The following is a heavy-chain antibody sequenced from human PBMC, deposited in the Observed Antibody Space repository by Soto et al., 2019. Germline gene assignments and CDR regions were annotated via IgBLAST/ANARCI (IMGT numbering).Heavy chain of an antibody. J-gene: IGHJ4*02. CDR1: GGSISSGCYS. Sequence: SETMSLTCAVAGGSISSGCYSWSWIRQPPGKGLEWIGYIYHSGSTYYNPSLKSRVTISVDTSKNQFSLKLSSVTAADTAVYYCARHTPGSHFLDYWGQGTLVTVSS. CDR3: ARHTPGSHFLDY. CDR2: IYHSGST. D-gene: IGHD3-3*02. V-gene: IGHV4-30-2*01.